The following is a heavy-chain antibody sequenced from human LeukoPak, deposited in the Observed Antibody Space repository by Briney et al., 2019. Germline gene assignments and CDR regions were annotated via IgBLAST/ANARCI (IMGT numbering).Heavy chain of an antibody. V-gene: IGHV5-51*01. D-gene: IGHD2-2*02. Sequence: GESLKISCKGSRYSFTSYWFGWVRQMPGKGLEWMGIIYPGDSDTRYSPSFQGQVTISADKSISTAYLQWSSLKASDTAMYYCARIGYCSSTSCYRYYYYMDVWGKGTTVTVSS. CDR3: ARIGYCSSTSCYRYYYYMDV. CDR2: IYPGDSDT. J-gene: IGHJ6*03. CDR1: RYSFTSYW.